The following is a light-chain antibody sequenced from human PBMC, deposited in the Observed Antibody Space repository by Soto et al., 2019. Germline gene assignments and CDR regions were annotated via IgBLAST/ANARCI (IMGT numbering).Light chain of an antibody. CDR2: GAS. J-gene: IGKJ1*01. V-gene: IGKV3-20*01. CDR3: QQYGTSPWT. CDR1: QSVRGDY. Sequence: EIVLAQSPGTLSLSPGERATLSCRASQSVRGDYLAWYQQKPGQAPRLLIYGASSRATGIPDRFSGSGSGTDFTLTIIRLEPEDFAVYYCQQYGTSPWTFGQETKVDIK.